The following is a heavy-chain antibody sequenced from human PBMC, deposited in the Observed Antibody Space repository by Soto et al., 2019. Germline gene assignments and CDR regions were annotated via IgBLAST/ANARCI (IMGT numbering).Heavy chain of an antibody. J-gene: IGHJ6*02. CDR1: GFTFSSYS. D-gene: IGHD3-22*01. CDR2: ISSSSSYI. CDR3: ARDQEMIVVVSRNYYGMDV. V-gene: IGHV3-21*01. Sequence: NPGGSLRLSCAASGFTFSSYSMNWVRQAPGKGLEWVSSISSSSSYIYYADSVKGRFTISRDNAKNSLYLQMNSLRAEDTAVYYCARDQEMIVVVSRNYYGMDVWGQGTTVTVSS.